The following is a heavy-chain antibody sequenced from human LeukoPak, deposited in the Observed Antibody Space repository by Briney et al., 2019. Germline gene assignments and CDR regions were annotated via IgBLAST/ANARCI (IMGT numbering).Heavy chain of an antibody. Sequence: PSETLSLTCTVSGGSISSSSYYWGWIRQPPGKGLEWIGSIYYSGSTYYNPSLKSRVTISVDTSKNQFSLKLSSVTAADTAVYYCARDGGSSWYRGWFDPWGQGTLVTVSS. J-gene: IGHJ5*02. CDR3: ARDGGSSWYRGWFDP. CDR2: IYYSGST. CDR1: GGSISSSSYY. D-gene: IGHD6-13*01. V-gene: IGHV4-39*07.